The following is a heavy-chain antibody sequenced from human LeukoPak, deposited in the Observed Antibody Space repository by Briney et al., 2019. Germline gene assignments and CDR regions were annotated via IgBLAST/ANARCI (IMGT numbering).Heavy chain of an antibody. J-gene: IGHJ3*02. CDR2: IYYSGST. Sequence: SSETLSLTCTVSGGSISSYYWSWIRQPPGKGLEWIGYIYYSGSTNYNPSLKSRVTISVDTSKNQFSLKLSSVTAADTAVYYCATASRVRGVIYPDAFDIWGQGTMVTVSS. CDR1: GGSISSYY. CDR3: ATASRVRGVIYPDAFDI. V-gene: IGHV4-59*08. D-gene: IGHD3-10*01.